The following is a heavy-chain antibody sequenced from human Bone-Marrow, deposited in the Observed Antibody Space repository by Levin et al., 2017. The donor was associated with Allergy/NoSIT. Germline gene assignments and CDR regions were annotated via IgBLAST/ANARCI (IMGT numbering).Heavy chain of an antibody. CDR1: AGSINNYY. D-gene: IGHD3-16*01. Sequence: SETLSLTCTVSAGSINNYYWSWIRQPPGKGLEWIGYIYYSGSTNYNPSLKSRVTISIDTSRSQFSLKLTSVTAADTAVYYCARLVHPSSRFGWFDPWGQGTPVTVSS. J-gene: IGHJ5*02. CDR2: IYYSGST. V-gene: IGHV4-59*01. CDR3: ARLVHPSSRFGWFDP.